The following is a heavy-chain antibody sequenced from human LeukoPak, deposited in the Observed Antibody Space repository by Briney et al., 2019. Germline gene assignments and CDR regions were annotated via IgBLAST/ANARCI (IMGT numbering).Heavy chain of an antibody. CDR3: ARDLGGRAVAAATGDYYYYYGMDV. CDR2: IYSGGST. D-gene: IGHD6-19*01. J-gene: IGHJ6*02. CDR1: GFTVSSNY. Sequence: GGSLGLSCAASGFTVSSNYMSWVRQAPGKGLEWVSVIYSGGSTYYADSVKGRFTISRDNSKNTLYLQMNSLRAEDTAVYYCARDLGGRAVAAATGDYYYYYGMDVWGQGTTVTVSS. V-gene: IGHV3-53*01.